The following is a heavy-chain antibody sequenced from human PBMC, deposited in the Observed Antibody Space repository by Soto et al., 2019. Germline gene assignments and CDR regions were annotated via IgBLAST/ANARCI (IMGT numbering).Heavy chain of an antibody. D-gene: IGHD4-17*01. J-gene: IGHJ4*02. V-gene: IGHV1-24*01. CDR1: GYTLTELS. CDR3: ATAPSPFMTTVVTRYFDY. CDR2: FDPEDGET. Sequence: ASVKVSCKVSGYTLTELSMHWVRQAPGRGLEWMGGFDPEDGETIYAQKFQGRVTMTEDTSTDTAYMELSSLRSEDTAVYYCATAPSPFMTTVVTRYFDYWGQGTLVTVSS.